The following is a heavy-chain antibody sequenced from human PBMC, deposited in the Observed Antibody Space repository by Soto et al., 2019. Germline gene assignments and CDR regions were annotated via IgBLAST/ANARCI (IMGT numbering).Heavy chain of an antibody. J-gene: IGHJ6*02. CDR3: ASGRLRVRIAARRTNYYGMDV. CDR2: INHSGST. CDR1: GGSFSGYY. D-gene: IGHD6-6*01. Sequence: PSETLSLTCAVYGGSFSGYYWGWIRQPPGKGLEWIGEINHSGSTNYNPSLKSRVTISVDTSKNQFSLKLSSVTAADTAVYYCASGRLRVRIAARRTNYYGMDVWCRGTTVTVSS. V-gene: IGHV4-34*01.